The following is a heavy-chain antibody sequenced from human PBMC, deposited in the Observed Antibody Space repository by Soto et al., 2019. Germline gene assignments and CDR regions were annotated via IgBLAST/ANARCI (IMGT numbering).Heavy chain of an antibody. J-gene: IGHJ4*02. V-gene: IGHV3-53*02. CDR2: IYSGGST. CDR1: GFTVSSNY. Sequence: EVQLVETGGGLIQPGGSLRLSCAASGFTVSSNYMSWVRQAPGKGLEWVSVIYSGGSTYYADSVKGRFTISRDNSKNTLYLQMNGLRAEDTAVYYCARGLSGMSGDYWGQGTLVTVSS. CDR3: ARGLSGMSGDY. D-gene: IGHD3-10*01.